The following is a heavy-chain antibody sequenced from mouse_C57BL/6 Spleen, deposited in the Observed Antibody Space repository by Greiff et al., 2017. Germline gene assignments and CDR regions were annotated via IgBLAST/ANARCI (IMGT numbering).Heavy chain of an antibody. D-gene: IGHD2-1*01. CDR3: AEGNYGFAY. CDR1: GYSFTGYF. CDR2: INPYNGDT. V-gene: IGHV1-20*01. J-gene: IGHJ3*01. Sequence: VQLQQSGPELVKPGDSVKISCKASGYSFTGYFMNWVMQSHGKSLEWIGRINPYNGDTFYNQKFKGKDTLTVDKSSSTAHMELRSLTSEDSAVYYCAEGNYGFAYWGQGTLVTVSA.